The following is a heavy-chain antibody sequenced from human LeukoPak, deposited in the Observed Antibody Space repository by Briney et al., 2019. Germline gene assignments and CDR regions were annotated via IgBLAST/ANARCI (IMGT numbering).Heavy chain of an antibody. Sequence: GGSLRLSCAASGFTFSSYAMHWVRQAPGKGLEWVAVISYDGSNKCYADSVKGRFTISRDNSKNTLYLQMNSQRAEDTAVYYCARPLYPSVAAGTSKAPKRDYYYYYMDVWGKGTTVTVSS. D-gene: IGHD6-13*01. CDR2: ISYDGSNK. V-gene: IGHV3-30-3*01. CDR3: ARPLYPSVAAGTSKAPKRDYYYYYMDV. CDR1: GFTFSSYA. J-gene: IGHJ6*03.